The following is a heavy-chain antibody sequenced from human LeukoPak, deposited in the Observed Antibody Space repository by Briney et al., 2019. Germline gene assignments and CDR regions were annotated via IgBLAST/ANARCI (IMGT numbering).Heavy chain of an antibody. J-gene: IGHJ5*02. Sequence: SETLSLTCAVSGGSISSGGYSWSWIRQPPGNGLEWIGFIYYSGNTYYNPSLKSRVTLSVDTSKNQFSLKLSSVTAADTAMYYCARDGGSLGGRFDPWGQGTLVTVSS. V-gene: IGHV4-30-4*07. CDR2: IYYSGNT. CDR3: ARDGGSLGGRFDP. D-gene: IGHD1-26*01. CDR1: GGSISSGGYS.